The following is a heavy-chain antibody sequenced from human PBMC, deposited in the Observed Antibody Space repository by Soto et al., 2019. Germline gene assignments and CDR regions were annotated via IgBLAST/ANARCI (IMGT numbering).Heavy chain of an antibody. Sequence: QVQLQASGPGLVKPSDTLSLTCTVSGDSIGTYNWGWIRQPPGKRLEWIGYIYSNGGTSYNPALKSRVTISADTSTKQFSLRLSSVTAADTAVYYCVRQGIGALHGLVDVWGQGTPVTVSS. V-gene: IGHV4-59*08. D-gene: IGHD1-26*01. CDR2: IYSNGGT. CDR1: GDSIGTYN. CDR3: VRQGIGALHGLVDV. J-gene: IGHJ6*02.